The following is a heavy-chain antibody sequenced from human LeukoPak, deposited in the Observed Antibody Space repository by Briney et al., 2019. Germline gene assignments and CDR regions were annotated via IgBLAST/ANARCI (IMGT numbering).Heavy chain of an antibody. CDR2: ISYDGSNK. V-gene: IGHV3-30*18. CDR3: AKVYFEDTAMAYYFDY. J-gene: IGHJ4*02. D-gene: IGHD5-18*01. CDR1: GFTFSSYG. Sequence: PGRSLRLSYAASGFTFSSYGMHWVRQAPGKGLEWVAVISYDGSNKYYADSVKGRFTISRDNSKNTLYLQMNSLRAEDTAVYYCAKVYFEDTAMAYYFDYWGQGTLVTISS.